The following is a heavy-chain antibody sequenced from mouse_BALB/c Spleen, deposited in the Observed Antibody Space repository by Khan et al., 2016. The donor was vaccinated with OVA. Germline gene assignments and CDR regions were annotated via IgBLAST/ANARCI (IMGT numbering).Heavy chain of an antibody. CDR2: ISSGATTT. CDR3: VRLHYYGSNYYFDY. V-gene: IGHV5-12-1*01. D-gene: IGHD1-1*01. Sequence: EVELVVSGGGLVQPGGSLKLSCAASGFAFNNYDMSWVRQTPEKRLDWVAYISSGATTTYYPDTVTGRFTVSIDNAKSTLNLQMRSLKSEDTAMYYCVRLHYYGSNYYFDYWGQGTTLTVSS. J-gene: IGHJ2*01. CDR1: GFAFNNYD.